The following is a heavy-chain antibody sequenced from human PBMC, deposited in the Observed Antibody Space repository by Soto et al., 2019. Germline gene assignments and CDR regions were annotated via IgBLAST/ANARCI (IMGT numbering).Heavy chain of an antibody. Sequence: EVQLVESEGGLVQPGGSLRLSCAASGFTFSSYSMNWVRQAPGKGLEWVSYISSSSSTIYYADSVKGRFTISRDNAKNSLYLQMNSLRAEDTAVYYCARVGAAAGPFGGNYYYYGMDVWGQGTTVTVSS. D-gene: IGHD6-13*01. CDR2: ISSSSSTI. V-gene: IGHV3-48*01. CDR3: ARVGAAAGPFGGNYYYYGMDV. CDR1: GFTFSSYS. J-gene: IGHJ6*02.